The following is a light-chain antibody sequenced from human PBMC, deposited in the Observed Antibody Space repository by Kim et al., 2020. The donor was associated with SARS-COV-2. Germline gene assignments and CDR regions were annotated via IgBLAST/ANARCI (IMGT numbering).Light chain of an antibody. CDR1: SSDVGGYNY. CDR3: SSYTSSSTLV. J-gene: IGLJ2*01. Sequence: QSALTQPASVSVSPGQSITISCTGTSSDVGGYNYVSWYQQHPGKAPKLMIYDVSNRTSGVTNRFSGSKSGNTASLTISGLQAEDEADYYCSSYTSSSTLVVGGGTQLTVL. V-gene: IGLV2-14*03. CDR2: DVS.